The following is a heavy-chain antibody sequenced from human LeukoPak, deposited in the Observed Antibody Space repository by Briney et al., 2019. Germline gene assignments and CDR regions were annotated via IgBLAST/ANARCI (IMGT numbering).Heavy chain of an antibody. D-gene: IGHD7-27*01. CDR1: GFTFGKYW. V-gene: IGHV3-7*03. J-gene: IGHJ4*02. CDR3: VRDKLTGASRLDY. Sequence: GGSLRLSCVASGFTFGKYWMSWVRQAPGKELEWVANIKQDGSEIYYVDSVKGRFTISRDNAKNSLYLQMNSLRAEDTAVYYCVRDKLTGASRLDYWGQGTLLTVSS. CDR2: IKQDGSEI.